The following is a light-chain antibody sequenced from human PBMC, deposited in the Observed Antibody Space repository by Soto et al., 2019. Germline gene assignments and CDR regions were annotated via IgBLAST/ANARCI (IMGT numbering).Light chain of an antibody. V-gene: IGKV3-15*01. CDR3: HQYDNWPKT. Sequence: EVVLTKSPATLSLSPGERATLFCRASQTISRNLAWYQQRPGQAPRLLMFGASTRAPGIPARFSGSGAGTEFTLTISSLQSEDFAVYFCHQYDNWPKTFGQGTKVDIK. CDR1: QTISRN. J-gene: IGKJ1*01. CDR2: GAS.